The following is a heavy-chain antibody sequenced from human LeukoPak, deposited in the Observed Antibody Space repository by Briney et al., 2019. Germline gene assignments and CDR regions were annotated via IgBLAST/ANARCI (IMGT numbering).Heavy chain of an antibody. CDR1: GGSISNYY. J-gene: IGHJ4*02. CDR3: ARTSAHGAPFDY. V-gene: IGHV4-4*07. CDR2: IYACGSS. D-gene: IGHD2-2*01. Sequence: SETLSLTCTVSGGSISNYYWSWIRQPAGMGREWIGRIYACGSSNYNPSLTSQVTMSVDPTTNQFSLNLSSVTAANTAVYYCARTSAHGAPFDYWGQGTLVTVSS.